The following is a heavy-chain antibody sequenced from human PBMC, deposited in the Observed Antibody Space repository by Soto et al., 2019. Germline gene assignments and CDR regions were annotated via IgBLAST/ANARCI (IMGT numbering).Heavy chain of an antibody. CDR2: IYWNDDK. Sequence: SGPTLVNPTQTLTLTCTFSGFSLSTSGVGVGWIRQPPGKALEWLALIYWNDDKRYSPSLKSRLTITKDTSKNQVVLTMTNMDPVDTATYYCAHRRRQPGYSSSFHPPEAGLYDYWGQGTLVTVSS. CDR3: AHRRRQPGYSSSFHPPEAGLYDY. D-gene: IGHD6-13*01. CDR1: GFSLSTSGVG. V-gene: IGHV2-5*01. J-gene: IGHJ4*02.